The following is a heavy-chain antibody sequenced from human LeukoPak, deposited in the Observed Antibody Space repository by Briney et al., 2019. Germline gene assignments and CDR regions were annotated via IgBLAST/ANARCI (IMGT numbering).Heavy chain of an antibody. CDR2: VYYSGST. Sequence: SETLSLTCNVSGGPINNYYWGWLRQSPGKGLEWIASVYYSGSTDYNPPLKSRVTISLDKSKNHFSLSLTSVPAADTAVYYCARDGPDYYGDYVFWGQGTLVTVSS. CDR1: GGPINNYY. V-gene: IGHV4-59*01. J-gene: IGHJ4*02. D-gene: IGHD4-17*01. CDR3: ARDGPDYYGDYVF.